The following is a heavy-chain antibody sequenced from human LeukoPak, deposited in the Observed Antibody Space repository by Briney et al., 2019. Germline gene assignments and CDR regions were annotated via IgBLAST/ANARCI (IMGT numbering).Heavy chain of an antibody. CDR3: ARDSGYGYNTFPTADY. J-gene: IGHJ4*02. D-gene: IGHD5-24*01. CDR1: GFTFSSYG. CDR2: IWYYGSNK. V-gene: IGHV3-33*01. Sequence: PGGSLRLSCLSSGFTFSSYGMHWVRQAPGKGLEWVAFIWYYGSNKYYADSVKGRFTISRDNSENTLYLQMSSLRAEDTALYYCARDSGYGYNTFPTADYWGQGILVTVSS.